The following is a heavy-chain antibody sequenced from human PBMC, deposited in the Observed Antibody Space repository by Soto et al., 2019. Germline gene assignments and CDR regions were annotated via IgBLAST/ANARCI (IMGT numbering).Heavy chain of an antibody. CDR1: GYSFTGYA. V-gene: IGHV1-3*01. D-gene: IGHD3-3*01. Sequence: ASVKVSCQASGYSFTGYAMQWVRQAPGQGLEWMGWINGNNGNTKYSQQFQGRVTITRDTSASTAYMELRSLRSEDAAVYYCARDNQFLEWLLTHHYDFCGQGTLVTVSS. CDR3: ARDNQFLEWLLTHHYDF. CDR2: INGNNGNT. J-gene: IGHJ4*02.